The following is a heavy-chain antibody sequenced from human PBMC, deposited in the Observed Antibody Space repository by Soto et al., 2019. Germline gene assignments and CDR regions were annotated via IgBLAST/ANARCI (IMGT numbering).Heavy chain of an antibody. J-gene: IGHJ6*02. V-gene: IGHV1-69*06. CDR1: GGTFSSYA. D-gene: IGHD4-17*01. CDR2: IIPIFHTA. CDR3: AKDRAHGDYTYGMDI. Sequence: SVKVSCKASGGTFSSYAISRVRKAPGQGLEGMGGIIPIFHTANYAQKFQGIVTITADKSTSTAYMELSSLRSEDTAVYYCAKDRAHGDYTYGMDILDQGTTVTVAS.